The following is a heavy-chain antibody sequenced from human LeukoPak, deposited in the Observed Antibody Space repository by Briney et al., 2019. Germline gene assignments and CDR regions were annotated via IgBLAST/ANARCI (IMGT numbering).Heavy chain of an antibody. V-gene: IGHV1-2*02. CDR3: ARNPIPVDTAHLTLFDY. J-gene: IGHJ4*02. D-gene: IGHD5-18*01. Sequence: AAVKVSCKASGYTVTGYYMQWVQPAPGQGLEWMGWSNPNSGGTNYAQKFQGRVTMTRDTSISTPYMELSRLRSDDTAVYYCARNPIPVDTAHLTLFDYWGQGTLVTVSS. CDR1: GYTVTGYY. CDR2: SNPNSGGT.